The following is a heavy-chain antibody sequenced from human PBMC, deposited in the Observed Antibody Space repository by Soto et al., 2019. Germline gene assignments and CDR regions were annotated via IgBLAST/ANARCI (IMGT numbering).Heavy chain of an antibody. D-gene: IGHD4-17*01. CDR3: AHPNDYGDHGGLVWYFDL. Sequence: QITLKESGPTLVKPTQSLTLTCTFSGFSLSTSGVGVGWIRQPPGKALEWLALLYWDDDKRFSPSLKNRLTITKDTSKNQVVLTLTNVDPVDTATYYCAHPNDYGDHGGLVWYFDLWGRGTLVTVSS. CDR2: LYWDDDK. V-gene: IGHV2-5*02. J-gene: IGHJ2*01. CDR1: GFSLSTSGVG.